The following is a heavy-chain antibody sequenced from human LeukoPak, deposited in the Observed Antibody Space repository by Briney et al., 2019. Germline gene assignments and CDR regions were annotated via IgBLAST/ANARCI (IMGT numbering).Heavy chain of an antibody. V-gene: IGHV4-39*07. CDR2: IYHSGST. D-gene: IGHD3-3*01. Sequence: PSETLSLTCTVSGGSISSSSYYWGWIRQPPGKGLEWIGSIYHSGSTYYNPSLRSRVSISVDTSKNQFSLKLSSVTAADTAVYYCARGNHPYYNFWSGYALDYWGQGTLVTVSS. CDR3: ARGNHPYYNFWSGYALDY. J-gene: IGHJ4*02. CDR1: GGSISSSSYY.